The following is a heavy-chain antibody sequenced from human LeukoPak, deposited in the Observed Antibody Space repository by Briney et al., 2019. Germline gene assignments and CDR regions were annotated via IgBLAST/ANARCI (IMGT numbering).Heavy chain of an antibody. CDR3: ARDRKYYYHMDV. CDR2: IYHSGST. V-gene: IGHV4-39*07. D-gene: IGHD1-14*01. CDR1: GGSISSGTYY. Sequence: KPSEILSLTCTVSGGSISSGTYYWGWIRQPPGKGLEWIGSIYHSGSTYYNPSLKSRVTISVDTSKNQFSLKLSSLTAADTAVYYCARDRKYYYHMDVWGKGTTVTVSS. J-gene: IGHJ6*03.